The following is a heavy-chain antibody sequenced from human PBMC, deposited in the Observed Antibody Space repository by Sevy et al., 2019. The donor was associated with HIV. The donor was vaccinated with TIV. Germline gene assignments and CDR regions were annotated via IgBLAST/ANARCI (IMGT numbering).Heavy chain of an antibody. V-gene: IGHV3-33*08. CDR1: GFSFRTYA. CDR3: ARDTNWVLDY. CDR2: IWYDGNNK. D-gene: IGHD7-27*01. Sequence: GGSLRLSCAASGFSFRTYAMHWVRQAPGKGLEWVAVIWYDGNNKYYADSVKGRFTVSRDNSKNTLYQQLNSLRPEDTAVYYCARDTNWVLDYWGRGTLVTVSS. J-gene: IGHJ4*02.